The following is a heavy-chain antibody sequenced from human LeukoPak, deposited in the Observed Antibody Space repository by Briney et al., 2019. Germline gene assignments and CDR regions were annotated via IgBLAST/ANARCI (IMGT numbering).Heavy chain of an antibody. V-gene: IGHV1-18*01. CDR3: SRTHEGEAY. Sequence: ASVKVSCKASGYTFSNYGITWVRQAPGQGLEWMGWITTHNGNTNYAQKLQGRVTMTTDTSTNTAYMELKSLRSDDTAVYYCSRTHEGEAYWGQGPLVTVSS. J-gene: IGHJ4*02. CDR2: ITTHNGNT. CDR1: GYTFSNYG.